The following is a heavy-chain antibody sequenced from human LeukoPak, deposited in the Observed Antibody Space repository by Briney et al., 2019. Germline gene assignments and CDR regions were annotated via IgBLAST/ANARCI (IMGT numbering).Heavy chain of an antibody. V-gene: IGHV3-53*01. J-gene: IGHJ6*02. CDR2: IYSGGST. CDR3: ARINYYFYYGMDV. CDR1: GFTFSSYW. Sequence: PGGSLRLSCAASGFTFSSYWMSWVRQAPGKGLEWVSVIYSGGSTYYADSVKGRFTISRDNSKNTLYLQMNSLRAEDTAVYYCARINYYFYYGMDVWGHGTTVTVSS.